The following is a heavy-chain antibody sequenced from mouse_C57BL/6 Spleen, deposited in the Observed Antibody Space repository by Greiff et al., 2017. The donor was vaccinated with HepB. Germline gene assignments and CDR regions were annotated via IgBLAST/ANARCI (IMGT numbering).Heavy chain of an antibody. CDR3: ARSDYYGYDDAMDY. D-gene: IGHD2-14*01. V-gene: IGHV1-80*01. J-gene: IGHJ4*01. Sequence: VQLQQSGAELVKPGASVKISCKASGYAFSSYWMNWVKQRPGKGLEWIGQIYPGDGDTNYNGKFKGKATLTADKSSSTAYMQLSSLTSEDSAVYFCARSDYYGYDDAMDYWGQGTSVTVSS. CDR2: IYPGDGDT. CDR1: GYAFSSYW.